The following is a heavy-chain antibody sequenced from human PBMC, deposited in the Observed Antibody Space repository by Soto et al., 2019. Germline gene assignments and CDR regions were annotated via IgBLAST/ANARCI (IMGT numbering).Heavy chain of an antibody. CDR2: ISGSGCST. CDR3: AKDPDYYDNKYYFDY. J-gene: IGHJ4*02. CDR1: GFTFSSYA. V-gene: IGHV3-23*01. Sequence: GGSLRLSCAASGFTFSSYAMSWVRQAPGKGLEWVSAISGSGCSTYYADSVKGRFTISRDNSKNTLYLQMNSLRAEDTAVYYCAKDPDYYDNKYYFDYWGQGTLVTVSS. D-gene: IGHD3-22*01.